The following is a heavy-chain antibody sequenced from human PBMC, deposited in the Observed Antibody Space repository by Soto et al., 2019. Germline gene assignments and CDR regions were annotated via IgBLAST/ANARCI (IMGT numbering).Heavy chain of an antibody. CDR1: GFTFSSYL. Sequence: PGGSLRLSCAASGFTFSSYLMHWVRQALGKGPVWVSRINIDGSTIDYADSVKGRFTISRDDARNTLYLQMSSLRAEDTAVYYCARAGYYRFDYWGQGTPVTVSS. J-gene: IGHJ4*02. V-gene: IGHV3-74*01. D-gene: IGHD3-22*01. CDR2: INIDGSTI. CDR3: ARAGYYRFDY.